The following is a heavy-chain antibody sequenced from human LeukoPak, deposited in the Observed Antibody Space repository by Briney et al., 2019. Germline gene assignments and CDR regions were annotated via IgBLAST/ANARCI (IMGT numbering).Heavy chain of an antibody. CDR3: ARGHDFWSGYRRREVDY. CDR1: GGSFSGYY. Sequence: SETPSLTCAVYGGSFSGYYWSWIRQPPGKGLEWIGEINHSGSTNYNPSLKSRVTISVDTSKNQFSLKLSSVTAADTAVYYCARGHDFWSGYRRREVDYWGQGTLVTVSS. D-gene: IGHD3-3*01. J-gene: IGHJ4*02. CDR2: INHSGST. V-gene: IGHV4-34*01.